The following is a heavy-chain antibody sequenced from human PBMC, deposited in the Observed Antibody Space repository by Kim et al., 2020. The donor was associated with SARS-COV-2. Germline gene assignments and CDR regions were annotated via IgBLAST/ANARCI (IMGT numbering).Heavy chain of an antibody. Sequence: GGSLRLSCAASGFTFNSYSIDWVRQATGKGLEWVAVISYDGTTKYYADSVKGRFTISRDNSRNTLYLQMNSLRAEDTAVYYCASGRYSAYDYDYWGQGTLVTVSS. V-gene: IGHV3-30-3*01. J-gene: IGHJ4*02. CDR1: GFTFNSYS. CDR2: ISYDGTTK. CDR3: ASGRYSAYDYDY. D-gene: IGHD5-12*01.